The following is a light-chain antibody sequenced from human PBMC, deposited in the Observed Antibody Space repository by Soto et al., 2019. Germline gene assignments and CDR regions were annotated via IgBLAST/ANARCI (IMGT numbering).Light chain of an antibody. V-gene: IGLV1-44*01. J-gene: IGLJ7*01. CDR3: AAWDDSLNGLV. CDR1: SSNIASST. CDR2: SNN. Sequence: QSVLTQPPSASGTPGQRVTIXCSGSSSNIASSTVNWYQQLPGTAHKLLIYSNNQRPSGVPNRFSASKSGTSASLAISGLESEDEADYYCAAWDDSLNGLVFGGGTQLTVL.